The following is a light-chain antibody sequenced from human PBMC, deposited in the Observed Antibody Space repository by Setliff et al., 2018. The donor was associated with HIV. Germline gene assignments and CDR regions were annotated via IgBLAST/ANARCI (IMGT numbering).Light chain of an antibody. CDR1: SSDIGGYNY. CDR3: SSYTDYNTYV. V-gene: IGLV2-14*01. Sequence: QSALTQPASVSGSPGQSITISCTGTSSDIGGYNYVSWYQQHPGKVPKLMIYEVNNRPSGVSNRFSGSKPGNTASLTISGLQAEDEADYYCSSYTDYNTYVFGTGTKVTVL. CDR2: EVN. J-gene: IGLJ1*01.